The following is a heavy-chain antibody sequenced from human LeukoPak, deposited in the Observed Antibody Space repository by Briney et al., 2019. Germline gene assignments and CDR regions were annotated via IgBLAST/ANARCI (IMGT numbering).Heavy chain of an antibody. Sequence: SETLSLTCTVSGGSISSSSFYWGWIRQPPGKGLEWIGSIFYSGNTYYTPSLQSRVTMSLDTSKSQFSLSLTSVTAADMAVYYCARQIAVVEPTDPNWFDSWGQGTLVTVSS. J-gene: IGHJ5*01. CDR2: IFYSGNT. V-gene: IGHV4-39*07. D-gene: IGHD2-21*01. CDR1: GGSISSSSFY. CDR3: ARQIAVVEPTDPNWFDS.